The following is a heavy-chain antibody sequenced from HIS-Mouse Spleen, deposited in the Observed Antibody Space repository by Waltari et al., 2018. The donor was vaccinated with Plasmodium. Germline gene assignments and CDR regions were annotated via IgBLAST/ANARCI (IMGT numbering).Heavy chain of an antibody. CDR2: ISYDGSNK. Sequence: QVQLVESGGGVVQPGRSLGLSCAASGFTFNSYAMHWVRQAPGKGLEWVAVISYDGSNKYYADSVKGRFTISRDNSKNTLYLQMNSLRAEDTAVYYCARDRRLAFDYWGQGTLVTVSS. CDR3: ARDRRLAFDY. V-gene: IGHV3-30-3*01. CDR1: GFTFNSYA. J-gene: IGHJ4*02. D-gene: IGHD2-15*01.